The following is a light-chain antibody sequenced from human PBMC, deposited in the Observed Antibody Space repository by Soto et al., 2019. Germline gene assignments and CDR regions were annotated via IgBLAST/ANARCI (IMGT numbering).Light chain of an antibody. CDR1: QSISSY. CDR3: QHYNSYSEA. Sequence: DIQMTQYPSSLSASVGDRVTITCLASQSISSYLNWYQQKPGKAPKLLIYAASTLQSGVPSRFSGSGSGTDFTLTISSLQPDDFATYYCQHYNSYSEAFGQGTKVDIK. V-gene: IGKV1-39*01. J-gene: IGKJ1*01. CDR2: AAS.